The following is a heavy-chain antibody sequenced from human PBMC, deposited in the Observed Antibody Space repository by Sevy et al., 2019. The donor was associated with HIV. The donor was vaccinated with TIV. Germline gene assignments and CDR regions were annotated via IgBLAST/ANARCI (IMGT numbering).Heavy chain of an antibody. Sequence: ASVKVSCKASGGTFSKYAITWVRQAPGQGLEWMGGIIPIFGTANYAQKFQGRVTITADESTSTAYMEQSRLRSEDTAVYYCAGDRGFSSTSEYGMDVWGQGTTVTVSS. D-gene: IGHD2-2*01. CDR2: IIPIFGTA. CDR1: GGTFSKYA. CDR3: AGDRGFSSTSEYGMDV. V-gene: IGHV1-69*13. J-gene: IGHJ6*02.